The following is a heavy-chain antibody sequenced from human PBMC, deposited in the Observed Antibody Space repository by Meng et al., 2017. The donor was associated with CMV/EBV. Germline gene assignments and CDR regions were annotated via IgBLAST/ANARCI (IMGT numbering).Heavy chain of an antibody. CDR3: SKNGGWLIEH. Sequence: GESLKISCVASGFNSNAYWMTWVRQVPGKALEWVANIKQDGTEKYYVPSVKGRFTISADNAKNSLYLQMNSLRAEDTAVYYCSKNGGWLIEHWGQGTMVTVSS. CDR2: IKQDGTEK. J-gene: IGHJ1*01. D-gene: IGHD3-16*01. V-gene: IGHV3-7*01. CDR1: GFNSNAYW.